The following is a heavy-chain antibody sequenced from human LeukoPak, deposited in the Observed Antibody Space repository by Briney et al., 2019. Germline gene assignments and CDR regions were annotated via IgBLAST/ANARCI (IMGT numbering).Heavy chain of an antibody. CDR1: GYSISSGYY. V-gene: IGHV4-38-2*02. Sequence: SETLSLTCTVSGYSISSGYYWGWIRPPPGKGLEWIGSIYHSGSTYYKPSLKSRVTISVDTPKNQFSLKLSSVTAADTTVYYCARGETYYDFWSGYHQNWFDPWGQGTLVTVSS. D-gene: IGHD3-3*01. CDR3: ARGETYYDFWSGYHQNWFDP. CDR2: IYHSGST. J-gene: IGHJ5*02.